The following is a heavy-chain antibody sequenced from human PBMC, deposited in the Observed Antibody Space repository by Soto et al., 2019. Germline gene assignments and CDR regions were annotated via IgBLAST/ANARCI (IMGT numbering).Heavy chain of an antibody. CDR1: ADTFNRYT. Sequence: QVHLVQSGAEVKKPGSSVNVACKASADTFNRYTISWVRQAPGQGRGWMGRIIPMSPKPIYAQKVRGRVTFTADKSTTSVYMELSSLTSDDTAVYYCARGEGGNGNWYTLWGQGTLVTVSS. CDR2: IIPMSPKP. J-gene: IGHJ4*02. CDR3: ARGEGGNGNWYTL. D-gene: IGHD2-15*01. V-gene: IGHV1-69*08.